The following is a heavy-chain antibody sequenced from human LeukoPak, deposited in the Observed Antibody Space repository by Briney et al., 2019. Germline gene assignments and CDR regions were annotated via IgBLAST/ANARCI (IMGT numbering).Heavy chain of an antibody. CDR3: VYYYGSGSVEY. CDR1: GGSITSSNYY. CDR2: FYYSGST. Sequence: SETLSLTCTVSGGSITSSNYYWGWIRQPPGKGLEWSGSFYYSGSTNYNPSPKSRVTISVDTSKNQFSLKLSSVTAADTAVYYCVYYYGSGSVEYWGQGTLDTVSS. J-gene: IGHJ4*02. V-gene: IGHV4-39*01. D-gene: IGHD3-10*01.